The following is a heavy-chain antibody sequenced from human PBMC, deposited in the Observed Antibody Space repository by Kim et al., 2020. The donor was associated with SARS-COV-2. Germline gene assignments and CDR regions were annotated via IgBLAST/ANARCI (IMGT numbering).Heavy chain of an antibody. D-gene: IGHD3-3*01. V-gene: IGHV4-39*01. CDR1: GGSISSSSYY. CDR2: IYYSGST. J-gene: IGHJ4*02. CDR3: ASRKTGITIFGVVTSHFDY. Sequence: SETLSLTCTVSGGSISSSSYYWGWIRQPPGKGLEWIGSIYYSGSTYYNPSLKSRVTISVDTSKNQFSLKLSSVTAADTAVYYCASRKTGITIFGVVTSHFDYWGQGTLAT.